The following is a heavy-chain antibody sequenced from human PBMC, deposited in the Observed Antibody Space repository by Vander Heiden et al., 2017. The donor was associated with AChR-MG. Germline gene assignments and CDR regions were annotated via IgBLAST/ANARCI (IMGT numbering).Heavy chain of an antibody. CDR3: ARDLPGWTEHYYYYGMDV. CDR2: ISSSSSYI. V-gene: IGHV3-21*01. Sequence: EVQLVESGGGRVKPGGSLRLPWAASGFTFSSIDMNWVRQAPGKGLEWISSISSSSSYIYYADSVKGRFTISRDNAKNSLYLQMNSLRAEDTAVYYCARDLPGWTEHYYYYGMDVWGQGTTVTVSS. J-gene: IGHJ6*02. D-gene: IGHD6-19*01. CDR1: GFTFSSID.